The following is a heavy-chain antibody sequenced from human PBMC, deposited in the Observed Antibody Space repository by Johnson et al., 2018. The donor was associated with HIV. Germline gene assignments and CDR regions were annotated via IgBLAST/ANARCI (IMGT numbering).Heavy chain of an antibody. CDR3: ARAGYGDYWYAFDI. CDR1: GFTFRNYW. V-gene: IGHV3-7*02. CDR2: IKQDGSEK. D-gene: IGHD4-17*01. Sequence: VQLVESGGGLVQSGGSLRLPCTASGFTFRNYWMSWVRQAPGKGLEWVASIKQDGSEKYSVDSLKGRFTISRDNAKSSLYLQMNSLRAEDTAVYYCARAGYGDYWYAFDIWGQGTMVTVSS. J-gene: IGHJ3*02.